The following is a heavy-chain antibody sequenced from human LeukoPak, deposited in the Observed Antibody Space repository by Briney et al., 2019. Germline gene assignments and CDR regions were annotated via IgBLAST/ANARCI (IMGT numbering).Heavy chain of an antibody. CDR3: ARGGRWLQL. J-gene: IGHJ4*02. CDR2: MRQDGNEK. V-gene: IGHV3-7*04. Sequence: GGSLRLSCVASGFTFSSYWMTWVRQAPGKGLEWVANMRQDGNEKYYVDSVRGRFTISRDNAKNSLYLQMNSLRAEDTAVYYCARGGRWLQLWGQGTLVTVSS. CDR1: GFTFSSYW. D-gene: IGHD5-24*01.